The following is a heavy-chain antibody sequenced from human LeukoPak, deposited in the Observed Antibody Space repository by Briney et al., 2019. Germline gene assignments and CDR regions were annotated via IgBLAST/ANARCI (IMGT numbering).Heavy chain of an antibody. V-gene: IGHV3-74*01. D-gene: IGHD5-24*01. CDR3: ASKRWLQSSFDY. CDR2: INSDGSST. J-gene: IGHJ4*02. CDR1: GFTFSSYW. Sequence: PGGSLRLPCAASGFTFSSYWMHWVRQTPGKGLVWVSRINSDGSSTSYADSVKGRFTISRDNAKNTVYLQMNSLRAEDTAVYYCASKRWLQSSFDYWGQGTLVTVSS.